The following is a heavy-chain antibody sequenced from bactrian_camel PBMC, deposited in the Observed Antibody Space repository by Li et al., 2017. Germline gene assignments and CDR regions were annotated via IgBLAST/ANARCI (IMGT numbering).Heavy chain of an antibody. J-gene: IGHJ6*01. V-gene: IGHV3S61*01. CDR2: ISSRGTIT. Sequence: HVQLVESGGGLVQAGGSLRLSCKASGLTFEIHAAGWFRQAPGKEREWVSRISSRGTITYADSAKGRFTISRDNAKNTLYLQMNSLKPEDTAMYYCAAAAGDDEWGAWPPKREDFDYWGQGTQVTVS. CDR1: GLTFEIHA. CDR3: AAAAGDDEWGAWPPKREDFDY. D-gene: IGHD1*01.